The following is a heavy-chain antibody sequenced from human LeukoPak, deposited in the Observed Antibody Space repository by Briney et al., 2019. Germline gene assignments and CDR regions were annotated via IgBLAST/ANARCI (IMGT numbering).Heavy chain of an antibody. J-gene: IGHJ5*02. Sequence: PGGSLRLSCAASGFTFGNYGMNWVRQTPGKGLEWVSGIGGSGGYHTYYADSVRGRFTISRDNSRNTLYVQMNSLRAEDTAVYYCARVAGRWYQLLSGSSWFDPWGQGTLVTVSS. CDR2: IGGSGGYHT. CDR1: GFTFGNYG. D-gene: IGHD2-2*01. V-gene: IGHV3-23*01. CDR3: ARVAGRWYQLLSGSSWFDP.